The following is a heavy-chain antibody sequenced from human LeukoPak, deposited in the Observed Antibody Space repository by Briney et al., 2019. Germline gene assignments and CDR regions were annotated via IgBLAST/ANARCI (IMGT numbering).Heavy chain of an antibody. V-gene: IGHV1-46*01. CDR1: GYTFTSYY. Sequence: ASVKVSCKASGYTFTSYYMHWVRQAPGQGLEWMGIINPSGGSTSYAQKFQGRVTMTRDTSTSTVYMELSSLRSEDTAVYYCARDRSVGVVPATMLQDYYYGMDVWGQGTTVTVSS. D-gene: IGHD2-2*01. CDR2: INPSGGST. CDR3: ARDRSVGVVPATMLQDYYYGMDV. J-gene: IGHJ6*02.